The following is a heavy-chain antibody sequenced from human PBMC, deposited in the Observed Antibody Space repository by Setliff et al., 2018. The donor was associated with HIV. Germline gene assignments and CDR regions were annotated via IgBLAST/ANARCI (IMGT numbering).Heavy chain of an antibody. V-gene: IGHV4-34*10. J-gene: IGHJ3*01. CDR2: INHSGRT. CDR3: ITSDRIIMIDDAFDF. Sequence: SETLSLTCAVYGGSFTNYFWSWIRQSPGKGLEWIGEINHSGRTKYNPSLKSRVTMSVDTSKNQFSLKLKSVTAADTAVYYCITSDRIIMIDDAFDFWGQGTMVTVSS. CDR1: GGSFTNYF. D-gene: IGHD3-22*01.